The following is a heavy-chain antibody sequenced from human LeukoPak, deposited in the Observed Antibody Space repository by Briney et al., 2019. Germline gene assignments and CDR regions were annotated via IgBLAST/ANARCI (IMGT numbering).Heavy chain of an antibody. Sequence: GASVKVSCKASGYTFTSYDINWVRQATGQGLEWTGWMNPNSGNTGYTQEFQGRLAMTRNTSVNSAYMELSSLRSEDTAVYYCARGNGYSSGTGDNWFDPWGQGTLVTVSS. CDR1: GYTFTSYD. CDR3: ARGNGYSSGTGDNWFDP. V-gene: IGHV1-8*01. D-gene: IGHD5-18*01. J-gene: IGHJ5*02. CDR2: MNPNSGNT.